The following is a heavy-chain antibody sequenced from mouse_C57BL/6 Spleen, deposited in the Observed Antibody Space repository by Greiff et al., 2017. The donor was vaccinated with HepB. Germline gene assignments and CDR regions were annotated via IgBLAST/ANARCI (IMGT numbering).Heavy chain of an antibody. Sequence: EVQLQQSGPELVKPGASVKISCKASGYSFTGYYMNWVKQSPEKSLEWIGEINPSTGGTTYNQKFKAKATLTVDKSSSTAYMQLKSLTSEDSAVYYCASPLRLAYWGQGTLVTVSA. V-gene: IGHV1-42*01. CDR2: INPSTGGT. J-gene: IGHJ3*01. CDR3: ASPLRLAY. D-gene: IGHD2-4*01. CDR1: GYSFTGYY.